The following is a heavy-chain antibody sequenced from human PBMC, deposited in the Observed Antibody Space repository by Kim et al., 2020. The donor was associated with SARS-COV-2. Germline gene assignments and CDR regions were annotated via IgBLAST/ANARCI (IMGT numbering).Heavy chain of an antibody. V-gene: IGHV3-7*03. Sequence: YYVDSVKGRFTISRDNAKSAVYLQMNSLRAEDTAVYYCARVRWYYYGMYVWGQETTVTVSS. D-gene: IGHD3-3*01. J-gene: IGHJ6*02. CDR3: ARVRWYYYGMYV.